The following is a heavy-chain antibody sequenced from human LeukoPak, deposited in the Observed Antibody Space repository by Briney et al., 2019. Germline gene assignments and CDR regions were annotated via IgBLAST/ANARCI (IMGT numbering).Heavy chain of an antibody. D-gene: IGHD2-2*01. V-gene: IGHV1-24*01. CDR3: ASDPIVVVPAAKFYYYYGMDV. J-gene: IGHJ6*02. CDR1: GYTLTELS. Sequence: ASVKVSCKVSGYTLTELSMHWVRQAPGKGLEWMGGFDPEDGETIYAQKFQGRVTMTEDTSTDTAYMELSSLRSEDTAVYYCASDPIVVVPAAKFYYYYGMDVWGQGTTVTVSS. CDR2: FDPEDGET.